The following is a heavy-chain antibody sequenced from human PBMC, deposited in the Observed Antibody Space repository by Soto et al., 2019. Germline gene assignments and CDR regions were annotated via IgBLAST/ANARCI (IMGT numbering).Heavy chain of an antibody. D-gene: IGHD2-8*02. Sequence: EVQVVETGGGLIQPGGSLRLSCAVSGFSVSHNYMTWVRQAPGKGLDWVSVIYRDGRQYYANSVKGRFTLSRDTSKNMVYIPMTSLRIADKNVYYYERETENTGGGLDVWGQGTMVTVSS. CDR1: GFSVSHNY. J-gene: IGHJ3*01. CDR2: IYRDGRQ. CDR3: ERETENTGGGLDV. V-gene: IGHV3-53*02.